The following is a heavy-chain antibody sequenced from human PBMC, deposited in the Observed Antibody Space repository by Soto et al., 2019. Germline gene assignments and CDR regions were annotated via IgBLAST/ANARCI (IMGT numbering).Heavy chain of an antibody. D-gene: IGHD3-10*01. Sequence: PSESLSLTCAVYGGSFSGYYWSWICQPPGKGLEWIGEINHSGSTNYNPSLKSRVTISVDTSKNQFSLKLSSVTAADTAVYYCARGRGRRISHPNTNWFDPWGQGTLVTVSS. J-gene: IGHJ5*02. CDR2: INHSGST. V-gene: IGHV4-34*01. CDR1: GGSFSGYY. CDR3: ARGRGRRISHPNTNWFDP.